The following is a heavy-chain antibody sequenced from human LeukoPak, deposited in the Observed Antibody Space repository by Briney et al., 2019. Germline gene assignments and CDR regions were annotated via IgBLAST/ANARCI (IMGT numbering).Heavy chain of an antibody. J-gene: IGHJ5*02. CDR1: GFTFSTYA. Sequence: GGSLRLSCAASGFTFSTYAMCWVRQAPGKGLEWVSAISSSGVDTYYADSVKGRFTISRDNSKNTLYLQMNSLRAEDTAIYYCAKDTHYGGNPHLTFDPWGQGTLVTVSS. V-gene: IGHV3-23*01. D-gene: IGHD4-23*01. CDR3: AKDTHYGGNPHLTFDP. CDR2: ISSSGVDT.